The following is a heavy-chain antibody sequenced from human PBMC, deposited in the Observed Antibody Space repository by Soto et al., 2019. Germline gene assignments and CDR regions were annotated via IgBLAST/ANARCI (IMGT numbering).Heavy chain of an antibody. CDR1: GYGFTSYW. CDR2: IDPSDSYT. CDR3: ARSRLAGRAVYYYSYGMDV. V-gene: IGHV5-10-1*01. Sequence: PGESLKISCKGSGYGFTSYWISWVRQMPGKGLEWMGRIDPSDSYTNYSPSFQGHVTISADKSISTAYLQWSSLKASDTAMYYCARSRLAGRAVYYYSYGMDVWGQGTTVTVSS. D-gene: IGHD4-17*01. J-gene: IGHJ6*02.